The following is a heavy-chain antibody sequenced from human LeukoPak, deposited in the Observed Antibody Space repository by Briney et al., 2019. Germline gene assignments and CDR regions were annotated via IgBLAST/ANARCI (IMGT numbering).Heavy chain of an antibody. V-gene: IGHV4-30-2*01. CDR1: GGSISSGGFS. CDR3: ARGGYSSGWLENY. J-gene: IGHJ4*02. CDR2: IYHSGST. D-gene: IGHD6-19*01. Sequence: SQTLSLTCAVSGGSISSGGFSWSWIRQPPGKGLEWIGYIYHSGSTYYNPSLKSRVTISVDRSKNQFSLKLSSVTAADTAVYYCARGGYSSGWLENYWGQGTLVTVSS.